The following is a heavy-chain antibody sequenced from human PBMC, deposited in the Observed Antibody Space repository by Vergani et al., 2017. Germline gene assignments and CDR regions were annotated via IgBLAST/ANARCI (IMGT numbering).Heavy chain of an antibody. CDR1: GGSISSGDYY. Sequence: QVQLQESGPGLVKPSQTLSLTCTVSGGSISSGDYYWSWIRQHPGKGLEWIGNIYYTGSTNYNPSLQSRVTMSVDTSNNQFSLRLSSVTAADTAVYYCARSWVSGWYGELGYWCQGALVTVSS. D-gene: IGHD6-19*01. J-gene: IGHJ4*02. V-gene: IGHV4-61*08. CDR3: ARSWVSGWYGELGY. CDR2: IYYTGST.